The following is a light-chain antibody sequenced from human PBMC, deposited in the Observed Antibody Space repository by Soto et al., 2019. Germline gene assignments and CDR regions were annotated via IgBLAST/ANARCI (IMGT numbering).Light chain of an antibody. J-gene: IGKJ1*01. CDR1: QSVSSSY. CDR3: QQYGSSPT. CDR2: GAS. V-gene: IGKV3-20*01. Sequence: EIVLTQSPGTLSLSPGERATLSCRASQSVSSSYLAWYQQKPGQAPRLLIYGASSRATGIPDRFSGSGSGTDFTLTISILEPEDFAVYYCQQYGSSPTFGQGTKGEI.